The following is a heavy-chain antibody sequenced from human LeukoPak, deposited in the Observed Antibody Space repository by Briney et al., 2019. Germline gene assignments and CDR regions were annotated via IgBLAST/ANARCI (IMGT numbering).Heavy chain of an antibody. Sequence: GGSLRLSCAASGFTSSSYAMSWVRQAPGKGLEWVSAISGCGGSTYYADSVKGRFTISRDNSKNTLYLQMNSLRAEDTAVYYCARYIVGATPFDYWGQGTLVTVPS. J-gene: IGHJ4*02. CDR3: ARYIVGATPFDY. D-gene: IGHD1-26*01. CDR2: ISGCGGST. CDR1: GFTSSSYA. V-gene: IGHV3-23*01.